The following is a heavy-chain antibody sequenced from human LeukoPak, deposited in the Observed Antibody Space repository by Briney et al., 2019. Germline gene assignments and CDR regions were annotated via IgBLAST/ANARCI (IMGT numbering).Heavy chain of an antibody. D-gene: IGHD6-6*01. Sequence: SLRLSCAASGFTFEHNAMPWVRQAPGKGLEWVSGIDWNGNNIDYAVSVKGRFTISRDNAKNSLYLQMDSLRPEDTAFFYCASGPDYSSSCHLDYWGQGTLVTVSS. CDR2: IDWNGNNI. J-gene: IGHJ4*02. CDR3: ASGPDYSSSCHLDY. V-gene: IGHV3-9*01. CDR1: GFTFEHNA.